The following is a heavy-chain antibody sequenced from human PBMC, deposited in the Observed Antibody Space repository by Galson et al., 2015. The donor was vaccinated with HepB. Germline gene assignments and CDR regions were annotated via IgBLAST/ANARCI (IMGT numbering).Heavy chain of an antibody. V-gene: IGHV3-21*01. CDR3: AKEFTQVGAEGGFGY. J-gene: IGHJ4*02. CDR2: ISFSSAYI. Sequence: SLRLSCAASGFSFSSYTVNWVRQAPGKGLEWVSSISFSSAYIYYADSVKGRFTISRDNAKNSLHLQMNSLRAEDTAVYYCAKEFTQVGAEGGFGYWGQGALVTVSS. CDR1: GFSFSSYT. D-gene: IGHD1-26*01.